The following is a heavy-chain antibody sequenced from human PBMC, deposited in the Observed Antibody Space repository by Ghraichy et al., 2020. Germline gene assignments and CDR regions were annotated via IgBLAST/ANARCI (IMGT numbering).Heavy chain of an antibody. V-gene: IGHV3-7*01. D-gene: IGHD1-1*01. Sequence: LSLTCADSGFTFSSYWMSWVRQAPGKGLEWVANIKQDGSEKYYVDSVKGRFTISRDKTKSSLYLQMNSLRAEDTAVYYCARDRGPNCLDYWGQGTLVTVSS. J-gene: IGHJ4*02. CDR3: ARDRGPNCLDY. CDR1: GFTFSSYW. CDR2: IKQDGSEK.